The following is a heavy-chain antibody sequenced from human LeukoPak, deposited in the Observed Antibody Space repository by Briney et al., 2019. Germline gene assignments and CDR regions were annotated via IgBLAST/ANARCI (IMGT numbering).Heavy chain of an antibody. CDR1: GGSISSGGYY. V-gene: IGHV4-61*08. CDR2: IYYSGST. CDR3: ARSITMVRGRPGAFDI. D-gene: IGHD3-10*01. Sequence: PSQTLSLTCAVSGGSISSGGYYWSWIRQPPGKGLEWIGYIYYSGSTNYNPSLKSRVTISVDTSKNQFSLKLSSVTAADTAVYYRARSITMVRGRPGAFDIWGQGTMVTVSS. J-gene: IGHJ3*02.